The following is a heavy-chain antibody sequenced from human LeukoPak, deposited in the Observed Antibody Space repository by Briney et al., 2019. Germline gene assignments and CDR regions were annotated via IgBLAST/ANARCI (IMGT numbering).Heavy chain of an antibody. D-gene: IGHD2-21*02. CDR3: ARDRGDQFVAPMDV. J-gene: IGHJ6*02. Sequence: GGSLRLSCAASGFTFSSYSMNWVRQAPGKGLEWVSSISSSSSYIYSADSVKGRFTISRDNAKNSLYLQMNSLRAEDTAVYYCARDRGDQFVAPMDVWGQGTTVTVSS. V-gene: IGHV3-21*01. CDR2: ISSSSSYI. CDR1: GFTFSSYS.